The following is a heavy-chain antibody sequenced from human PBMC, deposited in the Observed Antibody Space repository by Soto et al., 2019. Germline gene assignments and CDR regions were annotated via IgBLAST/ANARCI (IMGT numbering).Heavy chain of an antibody. V-gene: IGHV4-4*07. D-gene: IGHD5-18*01. Sequence: SETLSLTCTVSGASMNSYHWSWIRQPAGKGLEWIGHIHSSGSTNYNPSLKSRVTMSVDTSKNQFSLKVTSVTAADTAVYYCARWGYNNGYRFDPWGQGTLVTVSS. CDR1: GASMNSYH. J-gene: IGHJ5*02. CDR2: IHSSGST. CDR3: ARWGYNNGYRFDP.